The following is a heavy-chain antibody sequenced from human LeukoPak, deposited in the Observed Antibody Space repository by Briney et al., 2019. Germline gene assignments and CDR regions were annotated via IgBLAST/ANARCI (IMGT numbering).Heavy chain of an antibody. CDR2: IGTSSTTI. CDR1: GFTFSSYT. D-gene: IGHD6-6*01. Sequence: GGSLRLSCAASGFTFSSYTMNWVRQPPGKGLEWVSNIGTSSTTIYYADSVKGRFTISRDNSENTLYLQMNSLRAEDTAVYYCAKDFSSSSRSWGQGTLVTVSS. J-gene: IGHJ4*02. V-gene: IGHV3-48*01. CDR3: AKDFSSSSRS.